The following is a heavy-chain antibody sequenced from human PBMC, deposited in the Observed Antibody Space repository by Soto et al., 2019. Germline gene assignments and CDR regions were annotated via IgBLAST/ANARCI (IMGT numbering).Heavy chain of an antibody. CDR1: GFTFSSDA. CDR3: AKDGFSLSVNWFDP. J-gene: IGHJ5*02. V-gene: IGHV3-23*01. CDR2: ISGGGVDT. Sequence: EVQLLESGGGLVQPGGSLRLSCAVSGFTFSSDAMSWVRQAPGKGLEWVSAISGGGVDTYYADSVKGRFTISRDNSKNTLYLQMNSLRAEDTAVYYCAKDGFSLSVNWFDPWGQGTLVTVSS. D-gene: IGHD6-19*01.